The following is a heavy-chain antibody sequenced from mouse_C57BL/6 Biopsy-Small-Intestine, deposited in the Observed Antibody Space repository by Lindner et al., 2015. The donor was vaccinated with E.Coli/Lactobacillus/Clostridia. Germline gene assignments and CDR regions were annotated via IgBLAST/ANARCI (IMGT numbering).Heavy chain of an antibody. CDR3: ARDGYGDYLYFDY. CDR1: GYTFTSYV. Sequence: VQLQESGPELVKPGASVKMSCKASGYTFTSYVMHWVKQKPGQGLEWIGYINPYNDGTKYNEKFKGKATLTSDKSSSTAYMELSSPTSEDSAVYYCARDGYGDYLYFDYWGQGTTLTVSS. D-gene: IGHD2-13*01. J-gene: IGHJ2*01. CDR2: INPYNDGT. V-gene: IGHV1-14*01.